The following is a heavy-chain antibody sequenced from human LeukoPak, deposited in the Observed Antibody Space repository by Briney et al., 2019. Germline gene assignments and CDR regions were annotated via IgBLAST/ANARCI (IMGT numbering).Heavy chain of an antibody. CDR2: INGRGDET. D-gene: IGHD2-15*01. J-gene: IGHJ4*02. V-gene: IGHV3-23*01. CDR3: AKDWEGGGASCYDY. CDR1: GFTVTNYG. Sequence: GGSLRLSCAASGFTVTNYGMVWVRQAPGKGLEWVSSINGRGDETHHADSVKGRFTISRDNSKNTLYLQMNSLRAEDTAVYYCAKDWEGGGASCYDYWGQGTLVTVSS.